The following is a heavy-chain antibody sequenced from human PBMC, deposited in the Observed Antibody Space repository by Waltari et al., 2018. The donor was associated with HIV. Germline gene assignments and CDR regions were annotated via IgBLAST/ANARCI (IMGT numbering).Heavy chain of an antibody. CDR1: GGSISSSSYF. CDR2: IYYSGST. D-gene: IGHD3-22*01. J-gene: IGHJ5*02. V-gene: IGHV4-39*01. CDR3: ARAPSYYYDSSGYLNWFDP. Sequence: QLQLQESGPGLVKPSETLSLTCTVSGGSISSSSYFWGWFRQPPGQGLEWIGSIYYSGSTYYNPSLKSRVTISVDTSKNQFSLKLSSVTAADTAVYYCARAPSYYYDSSGYLNWFDPWGQGTLVTVSS.